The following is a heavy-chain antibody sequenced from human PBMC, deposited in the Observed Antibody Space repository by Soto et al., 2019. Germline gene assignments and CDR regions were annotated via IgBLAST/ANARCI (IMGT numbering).Heavy chain of an antibody. J-gene: IGHJ4*02. V-gene: IGHV4-34*01. CDR1: NWSFIDYF. D-gene: IGHD6-19*01. CDR3: AGGKSSGPLYYFDT. Sequence: XETRALPCGVDNWSFIDYFWNWIRQPPGKGLEWIGEIKESGFATYNPSLKRRVTMSVDTANNQFSLKVTSVTAADTAVYYCAGGKSSGPLYYFDTWGQGTLVTVSS. CDR2: IKESGFA.